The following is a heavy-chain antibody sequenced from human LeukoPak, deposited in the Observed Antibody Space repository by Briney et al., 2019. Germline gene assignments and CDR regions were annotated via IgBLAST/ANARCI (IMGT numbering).Heavy chain of an antibody. CDR3: ASGEPSRYDAFDI. J-gene: IGHJ3*02. CDR1: GGSISSSSYY. D-gene: IGHD1-14*01. CDR2: IYYSGST. Sequence: KPSETLSLTCTVSGGSISSSSYYWGWIRQPPGKGLEWIGSIYYSGSTYYNPSLKSRVTISVDTSKNQLSLKLRSVTAADTAVYYCASGEPSRYDAFDIWGQGTMVTVSS. V-gene: IGHV4-39*01.